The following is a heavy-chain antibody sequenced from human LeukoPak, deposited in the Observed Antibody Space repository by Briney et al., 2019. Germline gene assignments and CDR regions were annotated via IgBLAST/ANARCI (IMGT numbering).Heavy chain of an antibody. D-gene: IGHD3-3*01. V-gene: IGHV3-11*04. J-gene: IGHJ4*02. CDR3: ASGGRTIFGVVITHKFYFDY. CDR2: ISSSGSTI. Sequence: GGSLRLSCAASGFTFSDYYMSWIRQAPGKGLEWVSYISSSGSTIYYADSVKGRFTISRDNAKNSLYLQMNSLRAEDTAVYYCASGGRTIFGVVITHKFYFDYWGQGTLVTVSS. CDR1: GFTFSDYY.